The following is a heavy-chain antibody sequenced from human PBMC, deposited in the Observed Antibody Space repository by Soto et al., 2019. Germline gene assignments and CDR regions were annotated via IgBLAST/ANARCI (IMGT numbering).Heavy chain of an antibody. CDR2: IYYSGST. CDR3: ARRDYAIDS. V-gene: IGHV4-61*03. Sequence: QLQESGPGLVKPSETLSLTCKVSGDSVTTGSYYWTWIRQPPGKGLEWIGYIYYSGSTNYNPSLESRATIFADMSGSHFSLNLTSVTADDTAVYYCARRDYAIDSWGRGTLVTVSS. J-gene: IGHJ4*02. CDR1: GDSVTTGSYY. D-gene: IGHD4-17*01.